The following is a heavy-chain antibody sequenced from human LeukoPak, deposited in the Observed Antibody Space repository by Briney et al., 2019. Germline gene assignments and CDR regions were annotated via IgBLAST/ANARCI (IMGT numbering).Heavy chain of an antibody. Sequence: PGGSLRLSCAASGMIFNNHWMHWTRHAPGKGLVWVARINKDGRSTTYAESVKGRFTISRDNAKNTLSLQMNSLRVEDTALYYCVRDVRGIGQDYYYMDVWGKGTTVTVSS. D-gene: IGHD3-16*01. V-gene: IGHV3-74*03. CDR1: GMIFNNHW. CDR2: INKDGRST. J-gene: IGHJ6*03. CDR3: VRDVRGIGQDYYYMDV.